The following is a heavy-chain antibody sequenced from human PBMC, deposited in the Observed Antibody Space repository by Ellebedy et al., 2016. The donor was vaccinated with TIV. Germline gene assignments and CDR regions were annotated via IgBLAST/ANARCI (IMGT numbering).Heavy chain of an antibody. D-gene: IGHD4-17*01. CDR2: IIPIFGTA. Sequence: SVKVSXXASGGTFSSYAISWVRQAPGQGLEWMGGIIPIFGTANYAQKFQGRVTITADESTSTAYMELSSLRSEDTAVYYCASRRTTVTTSGPFDPWGQGTLVTVSS. CDR3: ASRRTTVTTSGPFDP. CDR1: GGTFSSYA. J-gene: IGHJ5*02. V-gene: IGHV1-69*13.